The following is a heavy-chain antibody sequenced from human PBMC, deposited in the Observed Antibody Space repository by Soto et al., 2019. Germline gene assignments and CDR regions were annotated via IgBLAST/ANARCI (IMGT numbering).Heavy chain of an antibody. CDR2: ISYDGSNK. Sequence: GGSLRLSCAASGFTFSSYAMHWVRQAPGKGLEWVAVISYDGSNKYYADSVKGRFTISRDNSKNTLYLQMNSLRAEDTAVYYCARGGAGSCSGGSCYALSLDYWGQGTLVTVSS. D-gene: IGHD2-15*01. J-gene: IGHJ4*02. CDR3: ARGGAGSCSGGSCYALSLDY. V-gene: IGHV3-30-3*01. CDR1: GFTFSSYA.